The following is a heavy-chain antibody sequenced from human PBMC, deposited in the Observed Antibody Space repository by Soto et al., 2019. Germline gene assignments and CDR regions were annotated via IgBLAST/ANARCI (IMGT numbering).Heavy chain of an antibody. CDR2: ISTSGNT. Sequence: SETLSLTCSVSGVSMRNSYWTWIRQSAGKGLEWIGRISTSGNTNYNPSLNSRLTMSVDTSRNQVSLKLTSVTAADTAVYYCARGGGVPALGDPWGQGTLVTVSS. D-gene: IGHD3-16*01. CDR1: GVSMRNSY. CDR3: ARGGGVPALGDP. V-gene: IGHV4-4*07. J-gene: IGHJ5*02.